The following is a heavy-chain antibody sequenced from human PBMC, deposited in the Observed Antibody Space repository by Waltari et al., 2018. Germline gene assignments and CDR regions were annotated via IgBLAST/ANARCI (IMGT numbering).Heavy chain of an antibody. CDR3: ARETTLYYDFWSGPPGYYYMDV. CDR1: GGSISSGDYY. V-gene: IGHV4-30-4*08. J-gene: IGHJ6*03. CDR2: IYYSGST. Sequence: QVQLQESGPGLVKPSQTLSLTCTVSGGSISSGDYYWSWIRQPPGKGLEWIGYIYYSGSTYYNPSLKSRVTISVDTSKNQFSLKLSSVTAADTAVYYCARETTLYYDFWSGPPGYYYMDVWGKGTTVTISS. D-gene: IGHD3-3*01.